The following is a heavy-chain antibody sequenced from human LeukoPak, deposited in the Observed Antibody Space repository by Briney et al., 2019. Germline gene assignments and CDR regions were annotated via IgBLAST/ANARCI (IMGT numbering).Heavy chain of an antibody. V-gene: IGHV4-59*01. J-gene: IGHJ6*03. CDR1: GGSISSYY. CDR2: IYYSGST. CDR3: ARGYNYMDV. Sequence: RPSETLSLTCTVSGGSISSYYWSWIRQPPGKGLEWIGYIYYSGSTNYNPSLKSRVTISVDTSKNQFSLKLSSVTAADTAVYYCARGYNYMDVWGKGTTVTVSS. D-gene: IGHD6-13*01.